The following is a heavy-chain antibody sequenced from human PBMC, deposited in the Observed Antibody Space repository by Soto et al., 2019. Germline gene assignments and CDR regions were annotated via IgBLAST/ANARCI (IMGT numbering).Heavy chain of an antibody. Sequence: ASVKVSCKASGYTFTSYGISWVRQAPGQGLEWMGWISAYNGNTNYAQKLQGRVTMTTDTSTSTAYMELRSLRSDDTAVYYCARDWWELPTSNYYYYGMDVWGQGTTVTVSS. CDR2: ISAYNGNT. CDR3: ARDWWELPTSNYYYYGMDV. CDR1: GYTFTSYG. V-gene: IGHV1-18*04. J-gene: IGHJ6*02. D-gene: IGHD1-26*01.